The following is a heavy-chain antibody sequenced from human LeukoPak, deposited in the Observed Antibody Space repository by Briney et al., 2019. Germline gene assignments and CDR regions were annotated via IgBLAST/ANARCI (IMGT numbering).Heavy chain of an antibody. J-gene: IGHJ4*02. CDR1: GFTFSSYA. CDR3: AKGLHGSGSYYSGY. CDR2: ISGSGGST. D-gene: IGHD3-10*01. V-gene: IGHV3-23*01. Sequence: GGSLRLSCAASGFTFSSYAMSWVRQAPGKGLEWVSAISGSGGSTYYADSVKGRFTISRDNSKNTLYLQMNSLRAEDTAVYYCAKGLHGSGSYYSGYWGQGTQVTVSS.